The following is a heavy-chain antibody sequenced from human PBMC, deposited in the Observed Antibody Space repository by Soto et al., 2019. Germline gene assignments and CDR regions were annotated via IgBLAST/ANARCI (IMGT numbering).Heavy chain of an antibody. D-gene: IGHD3-3*01. Sequence: SETLSLTCTVSGGSISSYYWSWIRQPPGKGLEWIGYIYYSGSTNYNPSLKSRVTISVDTSKNQFYLKLRSVTAADTAVYYCARASITIFGVVNRYYYYGMDFWGQGTTVTVSS. CDR3: ARASITIFGVVNRYYYYGMDF. CDR1: GGSISSYY. J-gene: IGHJ6*02. CDR2: IYYSGST. V-gene: IGHV4-59*12.